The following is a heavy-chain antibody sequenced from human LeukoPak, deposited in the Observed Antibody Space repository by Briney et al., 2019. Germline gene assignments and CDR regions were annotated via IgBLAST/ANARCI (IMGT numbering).Heavy chain of an antibody. V-gene: IGHV3-23*01. Sequence: GGSLRISSAASGFTFLSYAMSWVRQAPGPRLPRVSAISVSAGSTYYADSVKGRFTISRDNAKNSLYLQMTSLSAGDTAVYYCVRERLGAKKRVVNYDFDLWGRGNLVTVSS. J-gene: IGHJ2*01. CDR1: GFTFLSYA. CDR2: ISVSAGST. D-gene: IGHD3-16*01. CDR3: VRERLGAKKRVVNYDFDL.